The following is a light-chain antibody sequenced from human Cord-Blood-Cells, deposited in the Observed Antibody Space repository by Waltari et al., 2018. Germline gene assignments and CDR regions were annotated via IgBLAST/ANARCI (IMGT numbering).Light chain of an antibody. CDR1: RSNIGSNT. J-gene: IGLJ3*02. V-gene: IGLV1-44*01. CDR3: AAWYDSLNGWV. CDR2: SNS. Sequence: QSVLPQPPSASGTPGQRVTIARSGTRSNIGSNTVNWYKQLPGTAPKLPIYSNSQRPSGVPDRFSGAYSGTSSSLAISGLQSEDEADYYCAAWYDSLNGWVFGGGTKLTVL.